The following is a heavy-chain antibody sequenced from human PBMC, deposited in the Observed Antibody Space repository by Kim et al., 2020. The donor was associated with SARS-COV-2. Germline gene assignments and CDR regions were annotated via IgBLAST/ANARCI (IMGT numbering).Heavy chain of an antibody. J-gene: IGHJ4*02. D-gene: IGHD6-19*01. CDR1: GYTFTSYD. CDR3: ARSPDGSFDS. Sequence: ASVTVSCKASGYTFTSYDINWVRQATGQWLEWLGWMNPYSGNTGYAPKFQGRVTMTRDTSISTVYMELSSLRSDDTAMYYCARSPDGSFDSWGQGTLVTVSS. CDR2: MNPYSGNT. V-gene: IGHV1-8*01.